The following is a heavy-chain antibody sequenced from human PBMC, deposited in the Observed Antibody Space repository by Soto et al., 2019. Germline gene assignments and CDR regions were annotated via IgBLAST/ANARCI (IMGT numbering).Heavy chain of an antibody. CDR3: VSSRTAVFGDALDI. D-gene: IGHD2-21*02. Sequence: SETLSLTCSVSGGSISSYFKSWIRQAPGKGLEWIGCIYDSGDANYNPSLKSRVAISLHTSKNQFSLKLSSVTAADAAVYYCVSSRTAVFGDALDIWALGTMVTVSS. CDR2: IYDSGDA. J-gene: IGHJ3*02. V-gene: IGHV4-59*03. CDR1: GGSISSYF.